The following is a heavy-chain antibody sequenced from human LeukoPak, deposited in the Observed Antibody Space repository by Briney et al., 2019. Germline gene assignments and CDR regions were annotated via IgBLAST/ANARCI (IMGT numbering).Heavy chain of an antibody. J-gene: IGHJ5*02. Sequence: GGSLRLSCVVSGFTFSSCAMTWVRQAPGKGLEWVSAISGGGGGTTYYAESVNGRFTISGDNSKNTVYLQMHSLRAEDTAIYFCAKGRAGGWNGGDRWGQGTLVTVSS. CDR1: GFTFSSCA. CDR3: AKGRAGGWNGGDR. V-gene: IGHV3-23*01. CDR2: ISGGGGGTT. D-gene: IGHD1-1*01.